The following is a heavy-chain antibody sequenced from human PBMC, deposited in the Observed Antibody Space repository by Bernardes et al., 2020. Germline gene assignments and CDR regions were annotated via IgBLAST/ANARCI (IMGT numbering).Heavy chain of an antibody. Sequence: GASLKISCKGSGYSFTSYWIGWVRQMPGKGLEWMGIIYPGDSDTRYSPSFQGQVTISADKSISTAYLQWSSLKASDTAMYYCARLEGYDSSGYYTPVRYYYGMDVWGQGTTVTVSS. J-gene: IGHJ6*02. CDR2: IYPGDSDT. D-gene: IGHD3-22*01. V-gene: IGHV5-51*01. CDR1: GYSFTSYW. CDR3: ARLEGYDSSGYYTPVRYYYGMDV.